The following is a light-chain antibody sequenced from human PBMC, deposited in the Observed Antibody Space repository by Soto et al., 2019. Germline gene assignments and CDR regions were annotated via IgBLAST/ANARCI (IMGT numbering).Light chain of an antibody. J-gene: IGLJ2*01. CDR1: SSDVGGYNY. CDR3: SSYTSSSDVV. V-gene: IGLV2-14*01. CDR2: DVS. Sequence: QSALTQPASVSGSPGQSITISCTGTSSDVGGYNYVSWYQQHPGKAPKLMIYDVSNRPSGVSNRFSGSKSGNTASLTISGRQAEDEADYYCSSYTSSSDVVFGGWTKGTVL.